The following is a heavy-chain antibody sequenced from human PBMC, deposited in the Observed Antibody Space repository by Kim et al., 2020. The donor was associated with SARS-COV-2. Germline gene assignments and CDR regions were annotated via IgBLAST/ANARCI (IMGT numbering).Heavy chain of an antibody. D-gene: IGHD3-10*01. J-gene: IGHJ4*02. Sequence: GGSLRLSCAASGFTFSNYAMSWVRQAPGKGLEWVSDISGSGDSTNYADSVKGRFTISRDNSKNTLYLQMNSLRAEETAVYYCARRGGFDYWGQGTLVPVS. CDR1: GFTFSNYA. CDR2: ISGSGDST. V-gene: IGHV3-23*01. CDR3: ARRGGFDY.